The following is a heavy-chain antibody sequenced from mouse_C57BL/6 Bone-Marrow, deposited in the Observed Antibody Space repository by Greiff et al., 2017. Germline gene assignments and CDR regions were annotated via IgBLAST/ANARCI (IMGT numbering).Heavy chain of an antibody. D-gene: IGHD2-1*01. Sequence: QVHVKQPGAELVKPGASVTLSCKASGYTFTSYWMHWVKQRPGRGLEWIGRLDPNSGGTKYNEKFKSKAPLTVDKPASTAYMQLSSLTSEDSAVYYCAHGNYFYWYFAVWGTGTTVTVSS. V-gene: IGHV1-72*01. CDR1: GYTFTSYW. CDR2: LDPNSGGT. J-gene: IGHJ1*03. CDR3: AHGNYFYWYFAV.